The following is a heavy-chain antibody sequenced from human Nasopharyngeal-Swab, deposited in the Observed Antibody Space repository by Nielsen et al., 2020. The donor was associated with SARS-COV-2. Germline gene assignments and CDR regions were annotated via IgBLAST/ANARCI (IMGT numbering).Heavy chain of an antibody. CDR3: ARPSKTGYWYFDL. CDR1: GGSISSSPYY. V-gene: IGHV4-39*01. J-gene: IGHJ2*01. D-gene: IGHD2-2*01. Sequence: SETLSLTCAVSGGSISSSPYYWGWIRQPPGKGLEWIGTIYYSETTYSNPSLKSRVTISVDTSKDQFSLKLSSMTAADTAVYYCARPSKTGYWYFDLWGRGTLVTVSS. CDR2: IYYSETT.